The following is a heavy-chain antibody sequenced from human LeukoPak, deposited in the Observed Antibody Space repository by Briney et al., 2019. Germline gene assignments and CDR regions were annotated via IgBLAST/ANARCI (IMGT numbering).Heavy chain of an antibody. CDR1: GYTLTELS. V-gene: IGHV1-2*02. J-gene: IGHJ4*02. CDR2: INSNSGGT. Sequence: ASVKVSCKVSGYTLTELSMHWVRQAPGQGLEWMGWINSNSGGTNYAQKFQGRVTMTRDTSISTAYMELSRLRSDDTAVYYCATILTGGSFDYWGQGTLVTVSS. CDR3: ATILTGGSFDY. D-gene: IGHD7-27*01.